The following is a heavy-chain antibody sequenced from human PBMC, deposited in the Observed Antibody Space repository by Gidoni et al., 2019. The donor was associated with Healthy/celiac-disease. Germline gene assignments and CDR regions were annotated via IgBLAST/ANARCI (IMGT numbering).Heavy chain of an antibody. Sequence: EVQLLGPGGGLLQLGGSLRLSCAASGFTFSSYAMSWVRQAPGKGLEWVSASSGSGGSTYYADSVKGRFTISRDNSKNTLYLQMNSLRAEDTAVYYCAKDRGWLQSPSDAFDIWGQGTMVTVSS. D-gene: IGHD5-12*01. CDR3: AKDRGWLQSPSDAFDI. CDR2: SSGSGGST. CDR1: GFTFSSYA. V-gene: IGHV3-23*01. J-gene: IGHJ3*02.